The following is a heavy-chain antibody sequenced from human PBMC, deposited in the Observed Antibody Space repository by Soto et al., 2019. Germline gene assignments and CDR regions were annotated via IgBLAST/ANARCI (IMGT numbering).Heavy chain of an antibody. Sequence: GASVKVSCTASGYTFTSYDINWVRQATGQGLEWMGWMNPNSGNTGYAQKFQGRVTMTRNTSISTAYMELSSLRSEDTAVYYCARYTYPLDWLSGYYDKTRWFDPWGQVTLVTVYS. CDR3: ARYTYPLDWLSGYYDKTRWFDP. CDR2: MNPNSGNT. D-gene: IGHD3-3*01. V-gene: IGHV1-8*01. CDR1: GYTFTSYD. J-gene: IGHJ5*02.